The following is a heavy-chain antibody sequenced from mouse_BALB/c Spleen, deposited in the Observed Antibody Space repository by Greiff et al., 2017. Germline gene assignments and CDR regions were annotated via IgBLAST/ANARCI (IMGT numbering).Heavy chain of an antibody. CDR1: GYTFTSYW. J-gene: IGHJ2*01. Sequence: QVQLQQPGAELVKPGASVKLSCKASGYTFTSYWMHWVKQRPGQGLEWIGEINPSNGRTNYNEKFKSKATLTVDKSSSTAYMQLSSLTSEDSAVYYCARRGVFDFDYWGQGTTLTVSS. CDR3: ARRGVFDFDY. CDR2: INPSNGRT. V-gene: IGHV1S81*02.